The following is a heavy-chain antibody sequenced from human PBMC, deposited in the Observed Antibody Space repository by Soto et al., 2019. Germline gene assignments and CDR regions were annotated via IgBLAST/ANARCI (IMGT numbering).Heavy chain of an antibody. CDR3: ARGGVLWFGEISSEGCDM. CDR1: GYTFTSYG. V-gene: IGHV1-18*01. CDR2: ISAHNGDT. D-gene: IGHD3-10*01. J-gene: IGHJ3*02. Sequence: QVQLVQSGAEVKKPGASVKVSCKASGYTFTSYGISWVRQAPGQGLEWLGWISAHNGDTKYAQKFQDRVTVTTDRSSTTAYMDLRSLTSADAAVYYCARGGVLWFGEISSEGCDMWGQGTMVTVSS.